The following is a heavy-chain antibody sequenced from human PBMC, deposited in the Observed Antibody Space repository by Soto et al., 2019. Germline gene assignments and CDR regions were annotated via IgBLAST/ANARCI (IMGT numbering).Heavy chain of an antibody. CDR3: ARVPPWGNSGSYYIQHCDS. CDR1: CDTFTTYA. V-gene: IGHV1-3*03. J-gene: IGHJ4*02. Sequence: ASVKVSCKSSCDTFTTYALNWLRQAPGQGLQWMGWINTGSGNTKYSEEFQGRVTLTRDTPATTAYMELSSLRSEDTAVYYCARVPPWGNSGSYYIQHCDSWGQGT. CDR2: INTGSGNT. D-gene: IGHD3-10*01.